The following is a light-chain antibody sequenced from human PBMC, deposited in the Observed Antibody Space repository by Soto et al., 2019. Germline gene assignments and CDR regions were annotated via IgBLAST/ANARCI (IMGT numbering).Light chain of an antibody. CDR3: APWDDSLNGRV. Sequence: QSVLTQPPSASGTPGQRVTISCSGSSSNIGRNAVHWYQQLPGTAPKLLIYSDKHRPSGVPDRFSGSKSGTSTSLAISGLQSEDEADYYCAPWDDSLNGRVFGGGTKLTVL. CDR2: SDK. V-gene: IGLV1-44*01. CDR1: SSNIGRNA. J-gene: IGLJ3*02.